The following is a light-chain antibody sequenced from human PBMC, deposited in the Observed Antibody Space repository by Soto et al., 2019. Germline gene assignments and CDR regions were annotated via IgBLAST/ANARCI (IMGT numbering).Light chain of an antibody. V-gene: IGKV3-20*01. Sequence: EKVFTQSPCTLSLYPCERATVSSRASQSVGGSSLAWYQQRPGQAPRLLIYDTSSRATGIPDRFSGSGSGTDFTLTISRLEPEDFAVYYCQQYGSSPWTFGQGTKVDIK. J-gene: IGKJ1*01. CDR1: QSVGGSS. CDR2: DTS. CDR3: QQYGSSPWT.